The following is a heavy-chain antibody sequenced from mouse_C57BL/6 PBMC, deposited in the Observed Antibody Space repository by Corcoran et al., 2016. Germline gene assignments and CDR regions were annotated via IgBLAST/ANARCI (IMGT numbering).Heavy chain of an antibody. CDR2: INPNNGGT. D-gene: IGHD1-1*01. J-gene: IGHJ2*01. V-gene: IGHV1-26*01. CDR1: GYTFTDYY. Sequence: EVQLQQSGPELVKPGASVKISCKASGYTFTDYYMNWVKQSHGKSLEWIGDINPNNGGTSYNQKFKGKATLTVDKSSSTAYMELRSLTSEDSADYYCARSLIYYYGSSFFDYWGQGTTLTVSS. CDR3: ARSLIYYYGSSFFDY.